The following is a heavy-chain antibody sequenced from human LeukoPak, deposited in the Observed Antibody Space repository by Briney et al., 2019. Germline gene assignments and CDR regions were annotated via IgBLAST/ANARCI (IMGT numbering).Heavy chain of an antibody. CDR1: GGSISSSSYY. Sequence: PSETLSLTCTVSGGSISSSSYYWGWIRQPPGEGLEWIGSIYYSGSTYYNPSLKSRVTISGDTSKKQFSLKLSSVTAADTAVYYCARQASSGSYYDDYWGQGTLVTVSS. J-gene: IGHJ4*02. V-gene: IGHV4-39*01. CDR3: ARQASSGSYYDDY. CDR2: IYYSGST. D-gene: IGHD3-10*01.